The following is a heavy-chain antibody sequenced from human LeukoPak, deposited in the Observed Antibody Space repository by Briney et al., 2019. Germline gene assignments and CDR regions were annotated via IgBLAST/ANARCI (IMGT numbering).Heavy chain of an antibody. CDR1: GFTFSSYG. Sequence: GGSLRLSCAASGFTFSSYGMYWCRRAPGKGLEWVVVISYVGSNKYYADSVKGRFTISGDLSKNTLYLQMNSLRAEDTAVYYCARDYCNRPYYYDSSGYYDYWGQGTLVTVSS. J-gene: IGHJ4*02. D-gene: IGHD3-22*01. V-gene: IGHV3-30*03. CDR3: ARDYCNRPYYYDSSGYYDY. CDR2: ISYVGSNK.